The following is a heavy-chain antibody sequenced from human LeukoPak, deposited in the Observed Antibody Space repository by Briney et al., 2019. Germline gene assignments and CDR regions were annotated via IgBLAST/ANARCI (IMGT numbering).Heavy chain of an antibody. CDR1: GYTFTSYG. CDR2: ISSNSDNT. J-gene: IGHJ4*02. Sequence: ASVKVSFKATGYTFTSYGISWVRQAPGQGLEWMGWISSNSDNTNYAQKLQGRVTMTTDTSTSTAYMELRSLRSDDTAVYYCARDWGSIKVTTDYWGQGTPVTVSS. D-gene: IGHD3-16*01. V-gene: IGHV1-18*01. CDR3: ARDWGSIKVTTDY.